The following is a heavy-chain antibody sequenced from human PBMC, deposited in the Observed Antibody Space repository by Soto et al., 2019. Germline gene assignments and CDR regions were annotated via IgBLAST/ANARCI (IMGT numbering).Heavy chain of an antibody. CDR1: GGSFSGYY. CDR2: INHSGST. CDR3: ARVKVVAATTSYYYYYYMDV. Sequence: SETLSLTCAVYGGSFSGYYWSWIRQPPGKGLEWIGEINHSGSTNYNPSLKSRVTISVDTSKNQFSLKLGSVTAADTAVYYCARVKVVAATTSYYYYYYMDVWGKGTTVTVSS. D-gene: IGHD2-15*01. V-gene: IGHV4-34*01. J-gene: IGHJ6*03.